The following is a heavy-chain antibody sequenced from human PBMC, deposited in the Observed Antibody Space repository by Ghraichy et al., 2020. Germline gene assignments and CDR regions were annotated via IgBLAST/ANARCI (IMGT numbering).Heavy chain of an antibody. V-gene: IGHV3-23*01. Sequence: GGSLRLSCAASGFTFSSYAMSWVRQAPGKGLEWVSAISGSGGSTYYADSVKGRFTISRDNSKNTLYLQMNSLRAEDTAVYYCAKVVTYDFWSGYYTGPSPHFDYWGQGTLVTVSS. D-gene: IGHD3-3*01. CDR1: GFTFSSYA. CDR2: ISGSGGST. CDR3: AKVVTYDFWSGYYTGPSPHFDY. J-gene: IGHJ4*02.